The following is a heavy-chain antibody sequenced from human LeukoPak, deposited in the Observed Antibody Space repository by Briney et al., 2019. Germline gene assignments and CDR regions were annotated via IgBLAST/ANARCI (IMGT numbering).Heavy chain of an antibody. CDR3: ARDYGRSRDYGMDV. CDR1: GLTFSSHW. Sequence: GGSLRLSCAASGLTFSSHWMHWVRQAPGKGLVWVSRINADGSSASYADSVKGRFTISRDNAKNTLYLQMNSLRAEDTAMDYCARDYGRSRDYGMDVWGQGTTVTVSS. CDR2: INADGSSA. J-gene: IGHJ6*02. V-gene: IGHV3-74*01. D-gene: IGHD3-10*01.